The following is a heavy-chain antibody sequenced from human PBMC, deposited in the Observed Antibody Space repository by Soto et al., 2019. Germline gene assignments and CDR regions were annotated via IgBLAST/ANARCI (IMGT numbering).Heavy chain of an antibody. J-gene: IGHJ4*02. CDR3: ARGGHCTDGVCSALDY. CDR1: GGAISTYY. Sequence: QVQLQESGPGLVKPSETLSLTCTVSGGAISTYYWSWIRQPPGKGLAWIGYIYYSGTASYNPSLTRRVTISLDTSKNQFSLRLSSVTAADTAVYYCARGGHCTDGVCSALDYWGQGTLVTVSS. D-gene: IGHD2-8*01. CDR2: IYYSGTA. V-gene: IGHV4-59*08.